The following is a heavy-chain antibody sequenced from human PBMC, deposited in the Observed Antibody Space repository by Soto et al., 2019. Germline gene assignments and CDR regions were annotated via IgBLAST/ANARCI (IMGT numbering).Heavy chain of an antibody. Sequence: SETLSLTCTVSGGSISSYYWSWIRQPPGKGLEWIGYIYYSGDINYNPSLKSRVTISLDTSKNQYSLKLNSVTAADTAVYYCARTGGRAGGDIWGQGTMVTVSS. CDR3: ARTGGRAGGDI. D-gene: IGHD1-1*01. CDR1: GGSISSYY. CDR2: IYYSGDI. V-gene: IGHV4-59*08. J-gene: IGHJ3*02.